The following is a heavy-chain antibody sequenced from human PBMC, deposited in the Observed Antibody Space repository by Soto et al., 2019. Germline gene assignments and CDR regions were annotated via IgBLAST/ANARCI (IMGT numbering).Heavy chain of an antibody. V-gene: IGHV3-72*01. Sequence: GGSLRLSFAASGFTLSDHYMDWVRQAPGKGLEWVARSRNKDHSYSTEYAASVKGRFTISRDDSQNSLYLLMTSLKAEDTAVYYCVRGHWFDPWGQGTLVTVSS. CDR2: SRNKDHSYST. CDR3: VRGHWFDP. J-gene: IGHJ5*02. CDR1: GFTLSDHY.